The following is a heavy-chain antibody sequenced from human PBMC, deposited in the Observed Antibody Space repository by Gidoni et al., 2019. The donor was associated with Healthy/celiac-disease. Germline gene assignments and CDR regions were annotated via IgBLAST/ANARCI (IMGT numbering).Heavy chain of an antibody. CDR2: ISYDGSNK. CDR3: ARSYDYVWGSSAFDI. V-gene: IGHV3-30-3*01. D-gene: IGHD3-16*01. Sequence: QVQLVESGGGVVQPGRSLRLSCAASGFTFSSYAMHWVRQAPGKGLEWVAVISYDGSNKYYADSVKGRFTISRDNSKNTLYLQMNSLRAEDTAVYYCARSYDYVWGSSAFDIWGQGTMVTVSS. CDR1: GFTFSSYA. J-gene: IGHJ3*02.